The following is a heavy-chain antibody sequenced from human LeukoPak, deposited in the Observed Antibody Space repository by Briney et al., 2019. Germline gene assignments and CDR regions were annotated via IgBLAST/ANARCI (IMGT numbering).Heavy chain of an antibody. V-gene: IGHV3-30*04. J-gene: IGHJ4*02. D-gene: IGHD6-19*01. Sequence: GGSLRLSCAASGFTFSSYAMHWVRQAPGKGLEWVAVISYDGSNKYYSDSVKGRFTISRDNSKNTLYLQMNSLRAEDTAVYYCASPNSMAGTHYFHYWGQGTLVTVSS. CDR3: ASPNSMAGTHYFHY. CDR2: ISYDGSNK. CDR1: GFTFSSYA.